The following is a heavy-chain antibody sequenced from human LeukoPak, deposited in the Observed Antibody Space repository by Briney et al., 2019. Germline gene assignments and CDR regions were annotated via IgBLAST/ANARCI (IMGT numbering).Heavy chain of an antibody. D-gene: IGHD6-19*01. CDR2: INPNSGGT. CDR3: ARPGSHGYSSGWYFR. CDR1: GYTFTGYY. J-gene: IGHJ4*02. Sequence: ASVKVSCKASGYTFTGYYTHWVRQAPGQGLEWMGWINPNSGGTNYAQKFQGRVTMTRDTSISTAYMELSRLRSDDTAVYYCARPGSHGYSSGWYFRWGQGTLVTVSS. V-gene: IGHV1-2*02.